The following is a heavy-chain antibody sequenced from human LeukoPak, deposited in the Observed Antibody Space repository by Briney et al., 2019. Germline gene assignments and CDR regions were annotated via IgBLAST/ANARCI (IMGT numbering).Heavy chain of an antibody. V-gene: IGHV1-8*01. CDR3: ARYPYYDILTGYYLNVRYYGMDV. D-gene: IGHD3-9*01. Sequence: ASVKVSRKASGYTFTSYDINWVRQATGQGLEWMGWMNPNSGNTGYAQKFQGRVTMTRNTSISTAYMELSSLRSEDTAVYYCARYPYYDILTGYYLNVRYYGMDVWGQGTTVTVSS. CDR2: MNPNSGNT. CDR1: GYTFTSYD. J-gene: IGHJ6*02.